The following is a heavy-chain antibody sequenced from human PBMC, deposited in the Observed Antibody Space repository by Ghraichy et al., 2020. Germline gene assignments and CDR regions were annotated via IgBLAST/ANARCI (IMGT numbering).Heavy chain of an antibody. CDR2: IYYSGST. Sequence: SETLSLTCTVSGGSISSGGYYWSWIRQHPGKGLEWIGYIYYSGSTYYNPSLKSQVTISVDTSKNQFSLKLSSVTAADTAVYYCARDQRFGEFNWGQGTLVTVSS. D-gene: IGHD3-10*01. CDR1: GGSISSGGYY. V-gene: IGHV4-31*01. CDR3: ARDQRFGEFN. J-gene: IGHJ4*02.